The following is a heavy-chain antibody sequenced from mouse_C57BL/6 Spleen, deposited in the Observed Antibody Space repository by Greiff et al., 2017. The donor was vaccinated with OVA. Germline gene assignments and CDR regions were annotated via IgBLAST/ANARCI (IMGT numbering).Heavy chain of an antibody. V-gene: IGHV1-64*01. Sequence: QVQLKQPGAELVKPGASVKLSCKASGYTFTSYWMHWVKQRPGQGLEWIGMIHPNSGSTNYNEKFKSKATLTVDKSSSTAYMQLSSLTSEDSAVYYCARAQAQVTFAYWGQGTLVTVSA. CDR1: GYTFTSYW. D-gene: IGHD3-2*02. CDR3: ARAQAQVTFAY. CDR2: IHPNSGST. J-gene: IGHJ3*01.